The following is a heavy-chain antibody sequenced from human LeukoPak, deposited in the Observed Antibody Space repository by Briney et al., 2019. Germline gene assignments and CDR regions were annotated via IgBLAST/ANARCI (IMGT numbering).Heavy chain of an antibody. V-gene: IGHV4-59*01. J-gene: IGHJ4*02. CDR1: GGSNSPYY. D-gene: IGHD4-17*01. Sequence: PSETLSLTCTVSGGSNSPYYWIWIRQPPGKGLEWIGYISYSGSTSFNPSLKSRVTISIHTSTNQLSLALSSVTAADTAVYYCARAGSYRLTTTLWGQGTLVAVSS. CDR2: ISYSGST. CDR3: ARAGSYRLTTTL.